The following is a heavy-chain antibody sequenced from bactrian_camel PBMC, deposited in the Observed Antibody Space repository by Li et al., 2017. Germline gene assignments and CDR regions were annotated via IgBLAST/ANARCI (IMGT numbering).Heavy chain of an antibody. CDR1: GFTYSSYD. J-gene: IGHJ4*01. D-gene: IGHD5*01. V-gene: IGHV3S40*01. Sequence: DVQLVESGGGLVQPGGSLKLSCAASGFTYSSYDMSWVRQAPGKGLEWVSIIHSSGGSPDYADSVKGRFAVSRDNAKNTLYLQLNSLKTADTAMYYCASVGGKLGQGTQVTVS. CDR2: IHSSGGSP.